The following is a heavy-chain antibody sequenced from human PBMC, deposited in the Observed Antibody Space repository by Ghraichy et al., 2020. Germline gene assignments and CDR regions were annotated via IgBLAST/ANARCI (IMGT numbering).Heavy chain of an antibody. CDR2: INHSGRT. V-gene: IGHV4-34*01. D-gene: IGHD6-19*01. Sequence: SQTLSLTCALYGGSFSGYWWTWIRQTPGKGLEWIGEINHSGRTNYTPSLKSRVTIAVDTSKNQFSLRVSSVTAADTAVYYCARGPPIIPVPALGYYYMDVWGKGTRSPSP. CDR3: ARGPPIIPVPALGYYYMDV. J-gene: IGHJ6*03. CDR1: GGSFSGYW.